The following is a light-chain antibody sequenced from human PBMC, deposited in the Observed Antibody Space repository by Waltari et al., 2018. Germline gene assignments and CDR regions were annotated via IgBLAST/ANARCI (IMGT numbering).Light chain of an antibody. V-gene: IGLV3-25*03. Sequence: SYDLTQPPSLSVSPGQTATIDCSGATLPKFYAYWYQQKPGQAPLLVISKDTERPSGIPERFSGSSSGTTVTLTISGVRAEDEGDYYCQSTDSSSTYTVFGGGTKLTVL. CDR1: TLPKFY. J-gene: IGLJ3*02. CDR2: KDT. CDR3: QSTDSSSTYTV.